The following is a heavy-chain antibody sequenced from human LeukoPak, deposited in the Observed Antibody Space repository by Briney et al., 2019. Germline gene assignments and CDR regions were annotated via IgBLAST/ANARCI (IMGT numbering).Heavy chain of an antibody. CDR1: GVSIVSNYW. Sequence: ETLSLTCAVSGVSIVSNYWWNWVRQSPGKGLEWVSSISSSSSYIYYADSVKGRLTISRDNAKNSLYLQMNSLRAEDTAVYYCARNLEMATYWGQGTLVTASS. D-gene: IGHD5-24*01. V-gene: IGHV3-21*01. J-gene: IGHJ4*02. CDR3: ARNLEMATY. CDR2: ISSSSSYI.